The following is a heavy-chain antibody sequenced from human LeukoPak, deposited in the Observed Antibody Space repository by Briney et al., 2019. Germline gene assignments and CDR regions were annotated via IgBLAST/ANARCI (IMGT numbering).Heavy chain of an antibody. J-gene: IGHJ1*01. V-gene: IGHV3-23*01. CDR3: AKEGSGSYQKEYFQH. D-gene: IGHD1-26*01. CDR2: SSGSGGST. Sequence: GSLRLSCAASGFTFSSYAMRWVRQAPGKGLECVSASSGSGGSTYYADSVKGRFTISRDNSKNTLYLQMNSLRAEDTAVYYCAKEGSGSYQKEYFQHWGQGTLVTVSS. CDR1: GFTFSSYA.